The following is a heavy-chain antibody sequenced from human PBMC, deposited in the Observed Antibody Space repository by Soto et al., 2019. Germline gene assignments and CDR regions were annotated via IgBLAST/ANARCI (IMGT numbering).Heavy chain of an antibody. D-gene: IGHD5-12*01. CDR3: VRIRRGDGYTFGY. CDR2: INTDGSTT. V-gene: IGHV3-74*01. CDR1: GFTLSNYW. J-gene: IGHJ4*02. Sequence: EVQLVESGGVSVQPGGSLRLSCTASGFTLSNYWMHWVRQAPGKGLVWVSRINTDGSTTTYADSVKGRFTISRDNAKKTLYLQMNSLRDEDTALYYCVRIRRGDGYTFGYWGQGTLVTVSS.